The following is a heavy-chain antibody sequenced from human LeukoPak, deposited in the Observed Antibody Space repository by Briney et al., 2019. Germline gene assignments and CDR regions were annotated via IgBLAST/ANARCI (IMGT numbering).Heavy chain of an antibody. V-gene: IGHV1-46*01. Sequence: ASVKVSCKASGYTFTSYYIHWVRHPPGQGLEWMGIINPSGGSTSYAQKFQGRVTMTRDMSTSTVYMELSSLRSEDTAVYYCARDRGYSYGTPDGFDDWGQGTLVTVSS. CDR2: INPSGGST. CDR1: GYTFTSYY. D-gene: IGHD5-18*01. CDR3: ARDRGYSYGTPDGFDD. J-gene: IGHJ4*02.